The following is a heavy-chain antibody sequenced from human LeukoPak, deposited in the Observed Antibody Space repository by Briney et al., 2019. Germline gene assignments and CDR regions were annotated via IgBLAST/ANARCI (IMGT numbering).Heavy chain of an antibody. J-gene: IGHJ4*02. Sequence: PGGSLRLSCAASGFAFSDYSVNWVRQAPGKGLEWVSSISSFSYIYYADSVTGRFTISRDNAKNSLYLQMNSLRAEDTAVYYCARTAAGTFFDYWGQGTLVTVSS. CDR1: GFAFSDYS. CDR2: ISSFSYI. CDR3: ARTAAGTFFDY. V-gene: IGHV3-21*06. D-gene: IGHD6-13*01.